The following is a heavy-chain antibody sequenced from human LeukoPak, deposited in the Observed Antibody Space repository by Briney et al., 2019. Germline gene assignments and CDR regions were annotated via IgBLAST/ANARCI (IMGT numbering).Heavy chain of an antibody. J-gene: IGHJ4*02. D-gene: IGHD3-10*01. CDR1: GYTLTELS. CDR2: FDPEDGET. Sequence: VKVSCKVSGYTLTELSMHWVRQAPGKGLEWMGRFDPEDGETIYAQKFQGRITMTEDTSTDTVYVEVSSLRSEDTAVYYCATGPTMVRGAPQDLEYWGQGTLVTVSS. CDR3: ATGPTMVRGAPQDLEY. V-gene: IGHV1-24*01.